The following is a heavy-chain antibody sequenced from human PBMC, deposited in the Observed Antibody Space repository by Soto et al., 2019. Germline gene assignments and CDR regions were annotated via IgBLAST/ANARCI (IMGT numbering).Heavy chain of an antibody. Sequence: GGSLRLSCSASGFTFSSYAMHWVRQAPGKGLEYVSAISINGGSTYYADSVKGRFTISRDNSKNTLYLQMSSLRAEDTAVYYCVKDYSSSSHWYFDYWGQGTLVTVSS. CDR1: GFTFSSYA. J-gene: IGHJ4*02. D-gene: IGHD6-6*01. CDR3: VKDYSSSSHWYFDY. V-gene: IGHV3-64D*09. CDR2: ISINGGST.